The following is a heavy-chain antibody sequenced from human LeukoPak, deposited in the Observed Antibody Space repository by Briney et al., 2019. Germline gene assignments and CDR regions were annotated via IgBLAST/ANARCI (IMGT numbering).Heavy chain of an antibody. D-gene: IGHD3-10*01. CDR2: ICSSGSTI. Sequence: GSLRLSCAASGVTFSDDYMSWIRPAPGKGLEWVSYICSSGSTIYYADSVKGRFTISRDNAKNSLYLQMNSLRAEDTAVYYCARVQHGPGSYYNALDYWGQGTLVTVSP. CDR3: ARVQHGPGSYYNALDY. J-gene: IGHJ4*02. V-gene: IGHV3-11*01. CDR1: GVTFSDDY.